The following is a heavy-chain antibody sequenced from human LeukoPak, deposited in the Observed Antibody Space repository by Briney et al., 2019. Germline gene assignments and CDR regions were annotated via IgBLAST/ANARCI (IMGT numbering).Heavy chain of an antibody. CDR3: ATGHGRSPDC. V-gene: IGHV3-43*02. J-gene: IGHJ4*02. D-gene: IGHD1-14*01. CDR2: ISGDGGSS. Sequence: PGASLRLSCAASGFTFGDYTMHWVRQAPGKGLEWISLISGDGGSSSYTDSVRGRFTISRDNSKNSLYLQLNSLITDDTALYFCATGHGRSPDCWGQGTLVTVS. CDR1: GFTFGDYT.